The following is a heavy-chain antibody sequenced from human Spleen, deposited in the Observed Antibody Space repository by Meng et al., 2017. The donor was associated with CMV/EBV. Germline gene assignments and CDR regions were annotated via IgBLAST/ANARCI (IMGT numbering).Heavy chain of an antibody. CDR1: GFTFSSYW. D-gene: IGHD3-3*01. J-gene: IGHJ4*02. CDR2: INQDGSET. V-gene: IGHV3-7*01. Sequence: GESLKISCAASGFTFSSYWMNWVRQAPGKGLEWVATINQDGSETYYMDSVKGRFTISRDNAKSSLYLHMNSLRADDTAVYYCATGYYDLDYWGQGTLVTVSS. CDR3: ATGYYDLDY.